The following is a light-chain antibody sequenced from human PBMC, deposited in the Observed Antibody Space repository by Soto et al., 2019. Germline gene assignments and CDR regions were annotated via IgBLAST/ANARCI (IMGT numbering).Light chain of an antibody. Sequence: EIVMTQSPATLSVSPGERATLSCRASQSVSSNLAWYQQKPGPAPRLLIYGASTRATGIPARFSGSVSGTEFTLTIRSLPSVDFAVYYCQQYNNWPPWTFGKGNKVEIK. V-gene: IGKV3-15*01. CDR2: GAS. J-gene: IGKJ1*01. CDR1: QSVSSN. CDR3: QQYNNWPPWT.